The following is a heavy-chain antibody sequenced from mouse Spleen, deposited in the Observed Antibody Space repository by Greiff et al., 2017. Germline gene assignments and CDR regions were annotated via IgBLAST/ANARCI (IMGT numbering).Heavy chain of an antibody. D-gene: IGHD2-4*01. CDR1: GFTFSSYA. CDR2: ISDGGSYT. CDR3: ARGRLRRVYYFDY. V-gene: IGHV5-4*03. J-gene: IGHJ2*01. Sequence: EVKLQESGGGLVKPGGSLKLSCAASGFTFSSYAMSWVRQTPEKRLEWVATISDGGSYTYYPDNVKGRFTISRDNAKNNLYLQMSHLKSEDTAMYYCARGRLRRVYYFDYWGQGTTLTVSS.